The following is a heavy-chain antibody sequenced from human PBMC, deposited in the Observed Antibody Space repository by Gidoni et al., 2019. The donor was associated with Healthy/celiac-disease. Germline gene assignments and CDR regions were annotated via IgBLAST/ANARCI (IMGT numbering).Heavy chain of an antibody. V-gene: IGHV4-38-2*02. Sequence: QVQLQESGPGLVKPSETLSLTCAVSGYSISSGYYWGWIRQPPGKGLEWIGSIYHSGSTYYNPSLKSRVTISVDTSKNQFSLKLSSVTAADTAVYYGARDRLIVVATGYYFDYWGQGTLVTVSS. CDR2: IYHSGST. J-gene: IGHJ4*02. CDR3: ARDRLIVVATGYYFDY. D-gene: IGHD3-22*01. CDR1: GYSISSGYY.